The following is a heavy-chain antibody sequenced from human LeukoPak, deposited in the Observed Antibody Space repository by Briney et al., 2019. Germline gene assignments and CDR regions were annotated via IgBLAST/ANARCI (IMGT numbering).Heavy chain of an antibody. V-gene: IGHV1-2*02. Sequence: ASVKVSCKASGYTFPGYYMHWVRQAPGQGLEWMGWISPNSGGTNYAQKFQGRVTMTRDTSISTAYMELSRLRSDDTAVYYCAREHSSSSGKVFDYWGQGTLVTVSS. CDR2: ISPNSGGT. CDR3: AREHSSSSGKVFDY. CDR1: GYTFPGYY. J-gene: IGHJ4*02. D-gene: IGHD6-6*01.